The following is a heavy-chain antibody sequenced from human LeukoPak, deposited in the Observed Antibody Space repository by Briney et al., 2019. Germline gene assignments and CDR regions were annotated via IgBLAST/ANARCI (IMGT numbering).Heavy chain of an antibody. Sequence: GESLKISCKGSGYSFTSYCIGWVRQMPGKGLEWMGIIYPGDSDTRYSPSFQGQVTISADKSISTAYLQWSSLKASDTAMYYCARQPRGSGSYLDYYMDVWGKGTTVTVSS. V-gene: IGHV5-51*01. D-gene: IGHD3-10*01. J-gene: IGHJ6*03. CDR3: ARQPRGSGSYLDYYMDV. CDR1: GYSFTSYC. CDR2: IYPGDSDT.